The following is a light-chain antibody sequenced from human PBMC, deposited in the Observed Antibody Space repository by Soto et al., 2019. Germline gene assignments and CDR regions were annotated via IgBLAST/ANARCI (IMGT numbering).Light chain of an antibody. Sequence: EIVLTQSACMLSLSPGERASLSCGASQSISSSFLAWYQQKPGQSPRILIYAASTRATGVPARFGGSGSETEFTLTISRLEPEDFAVYYCQQYGSSGTFGQGTKVDIK. CDR1: QSISSSF. V-gene: IGKV3-20*01. CDR3: QQYGSSGT. CDR2: AAS. J-gene: IGKJ1*01.